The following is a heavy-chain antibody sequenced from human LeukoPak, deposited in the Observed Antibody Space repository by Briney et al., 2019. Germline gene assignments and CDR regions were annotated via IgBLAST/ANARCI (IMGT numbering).Heavy chain of an antibody. CDR1: GYRLTNYD. CDR2: INTKTGNP. D-gene: IGHD1-14*01. J-gene: IGHJ4*02. Sequence: ASVKVSRKASGYRLTNYDMNWVRQAPGQGPEWMGWINTKTGNPTYGQGFTGRFVFSLDTSVSTAYLQISSLKAEDSAVYYCARNNADGEGRFSYWGQGTLVTVSS. V-gene: IGHV7-4-1*02. CDR3: ARNNADGEGRFSY.